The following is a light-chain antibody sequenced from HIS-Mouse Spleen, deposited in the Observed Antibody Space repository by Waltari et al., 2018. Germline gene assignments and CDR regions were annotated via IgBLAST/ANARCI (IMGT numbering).Light chain of an antibody. V-gene: IGLV1-40*01. CDR2: GNS. Sequence: QSVLTQPPSVSGAPGQRVTISCTRSSPNIGAGYDVHWYQQLPGTPPKLLIYGNSNRPSGVPDRFSGSKSGTSASLAITGLQAEDEADYYCQSYDSSLSGSVFGGGTKLTVL. J-gene: IGLJ2*01. CDR1: SPNIGAGYD. CDR3: QSYDSSLSGSV.